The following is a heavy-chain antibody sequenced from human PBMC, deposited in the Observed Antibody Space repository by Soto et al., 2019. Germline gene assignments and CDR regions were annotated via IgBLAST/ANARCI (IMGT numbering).Heavy chain of an antibody. CDR2: ISAYNGNT. J-gene: IGHJ6*02. CDR1: GYTFTSYG. V-gene: IGHV1-18*01. D-gene: IGHD5-12*01. CDR3: ARDVSGAYYYGMDV. Sequence: ASVKVSCKASGYTFTSYGISWVRQAPGQGLEWMGWISAYNGNTNYAQKFQGWVTMTRDTSISTAYMELSRLRSDDTAVYYCARDVSGAYYYGMDVWGQGTTVTVSS.